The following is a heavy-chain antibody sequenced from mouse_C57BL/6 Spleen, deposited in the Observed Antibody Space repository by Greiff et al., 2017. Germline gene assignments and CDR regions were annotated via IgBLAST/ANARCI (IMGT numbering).Heavy chain of an antibody. V-gene: IGHV2-9-1*01. CDR2: IWTGGGT. Sequence: QVQLKESGPGLVAPSQSLSITCTVSGFSLTSYAISWVRQPPGKGLEWLGVIWTGGGTYYNSALKSRLSISKDNSKSQVFLKMNSLQTDDTARYYCARGTLLRAMDYWGQGTSVTVSS. J-gene: IGHJ4*01. D-gene: IGHD2-10*01. CDR3: ARGTLLRAMDY. CDR1: GFSLTSYA.